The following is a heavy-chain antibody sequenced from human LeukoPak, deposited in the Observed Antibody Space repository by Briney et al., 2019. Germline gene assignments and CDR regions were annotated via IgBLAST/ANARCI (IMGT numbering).Heavy chain of an antibody. Sequence: TSETLSLTCAVYGGSFSGYYWSWIRQPPGKGLEWIGEINHSGSTNYNPSLKSRVTISVDTSKNQFSLKLSSVTAADTAVYYCARQGTVVVTVRDAFDIWGQGTMVTVSS. CDR3: ARQGTVVVTVRDAFDI. CDR1: GGSFSGYY. J-gene: IGHJ3*02. V-gene: IGHV4-34*01. D-gene: IGHD2-21*02. CDR2: INHSGST.